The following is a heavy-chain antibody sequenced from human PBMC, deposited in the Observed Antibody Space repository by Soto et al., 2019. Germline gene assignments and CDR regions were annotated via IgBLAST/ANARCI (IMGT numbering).Heavy chain of an antibody. CDR1: GWSFSGYY. CDR3: ARDLVYYEKPHDYGDYGLDY. D-gene: IGHD4-17*01. V-gene: IGHV4-34*01. Sequence: SETLSLTCAVYGWSFSGYYWSWIRQPPGKGLEWIGEINHSGSTNYNPSLKSRVTISVDTSKNQFSLKLSSVTAADTAVYYCARDLVYYEKPHDYGDYGLDYWGQGTLVTVSS. CDR2: INHSGST. J-gene: IGHJ4*02.